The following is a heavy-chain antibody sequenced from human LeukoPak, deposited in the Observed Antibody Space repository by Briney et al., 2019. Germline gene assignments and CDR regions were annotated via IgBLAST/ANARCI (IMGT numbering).Heavy chain of an antibody. CDR1: GGSISSYY. CDR3: ARGYYYDSSGAGYAFDI. Sequence: SETLSLTCAVSGGSISSYYWSWIRHPPGKGLEWIGYIYYSGSTNYNPSLKSRVTISVDTSKNQFSLKLSSVTAADTAVYYCARGYYYDSSGAGYAFDIWGQGTMVTVSS. CDR2: IYYSGST. V-gene: IGHV4-59*01. J-gene: IGHJ3*02. D-gene: IGHD3-22*01.